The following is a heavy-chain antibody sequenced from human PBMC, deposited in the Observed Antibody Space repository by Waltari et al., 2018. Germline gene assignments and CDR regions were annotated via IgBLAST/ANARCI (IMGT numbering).Heavy chain of an antibody. J-gene: IGHJ5*02. CDR1: GGSISAFY. Sequence: QVQLQESGPSLLKPSETLSLLCTVSGGSISAFYGSWVRQPPGKGLDWIGYIYYTGSTNFNPSLKSRVTMSVDTSKNQVSLKLSSVTAADTAFYYCARGGGGDWEWFDPWGQGTLVTVSS. V-gene: IGHV4-59*01. CDR3: ARGGGGDWEWFDP. D-gene: IGHD2-21*02. CDR2: IYYTGST.